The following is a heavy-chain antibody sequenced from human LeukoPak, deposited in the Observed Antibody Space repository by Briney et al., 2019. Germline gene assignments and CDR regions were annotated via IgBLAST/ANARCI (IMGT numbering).Heavy chain of an antibody. J-gene: IGHJ6*02. V-gene: IGHV1-18*04. CDR3: ARVGVVFMENYYYGMDV. D-gene: IGHD3-3*01. CDR1: GYTFTGYY. CDR2: IGAYNGNT. Sequence: ASVKVSCKASGYTFTGYYMHWVRQAPGQGLEWMGWIGAYNGNTNYAQKLQGRVTMTTDTSTSTAYMELRSLRSDDTAVYYCARVGVVFMENYYYGMDVWGQGTTVTVSS.